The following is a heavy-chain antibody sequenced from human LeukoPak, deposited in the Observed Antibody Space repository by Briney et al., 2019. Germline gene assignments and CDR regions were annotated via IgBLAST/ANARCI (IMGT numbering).Heavy chain of an antibody. V-gene: IGHV3-23*01. CDR1: GFTFSSYA. CDR3: AKELGYCSAGRCEYFQH. D-gene: IGHD2-15*01. J-gene: IGHJ1*01. Sequence: GGSLRLSCAAPGFTFSSYAMNWVRQAPGKGLEWVSAISGSGSSTYYADSVKGRFIISRDNSKNTLYLQMNSLRAEDTAINYCAKELGYCSAGRCEYFQHWGQGTLVTVSS. CDR2: ISGSGSST.